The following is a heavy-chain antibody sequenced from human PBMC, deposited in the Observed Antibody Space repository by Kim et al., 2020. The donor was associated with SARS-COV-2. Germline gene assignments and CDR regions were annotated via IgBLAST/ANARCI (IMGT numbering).Heavy chain of an antibody. CDR2: IGAGGDT. CDR1: GFTFSRSD. V-gene: IGHV3-13*01. Sequence: GGSLRLSCAASGFTFSRSDMHWVRQATGKGLEWVSAIGAGGDTYYAGSVKGRFTISRENAKNSLYLQLNSLRAGDTAVYYCAREVDDRSVSQGWYLDLWG. J-gene: IGHJ2*01. CDR3: AREVDDRSVSQGWYLDL. D-gene: IGHD3-22*01.